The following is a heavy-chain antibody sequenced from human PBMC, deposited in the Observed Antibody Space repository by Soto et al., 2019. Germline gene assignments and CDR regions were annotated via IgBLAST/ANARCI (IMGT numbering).Heavy chain of an antibody. CDR1: GGTFGRNT. CDR2: IVPIFGTF. D-gene: IGHD7-27*01. V-gene: IGHV1-69*01. CDR3: ARDLNWALDY. Sequence: QVHLVQSAAEVKKPGSSVRVSCTVSGGTFGRNTIVWVRQAPEQGLECMGHIVPIFGTFKYAQKFQGRVPFTADESTTTAYMDLSSLTSEDTAVYFCARDLNWALDYWGQGTLVTVSS. J-gene: IGHJ4*02.